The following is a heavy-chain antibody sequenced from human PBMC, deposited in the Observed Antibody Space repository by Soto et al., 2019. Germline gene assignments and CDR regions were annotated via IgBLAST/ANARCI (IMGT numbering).Heavy chain of an antibody. Sequence: EVQLVESGGGLVKPGGSLRLSCAASGFTFSSYSMNWVRQAPGKGLEWVSSISSSSSYIYYADSVKGRFTISRDNAKNSLYLQMNSLRAEDTAVYYCARDRRAMVQGVTDYWGQGTLVTVSS. V-gene: IGHV3-21*01. CDR3: ARDRRAMVQGVTDY. CDR1: GFTFSSYS. J-gene: IGHJ4*02. CDR2: ISSSSSYI. D-gene: IGHD3-10*01.